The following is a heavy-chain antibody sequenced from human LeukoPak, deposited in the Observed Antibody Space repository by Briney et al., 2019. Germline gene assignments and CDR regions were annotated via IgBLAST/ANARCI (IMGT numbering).Heavy chain of an antibody. CDR2: INTDGSST. D-gene: IGHD6-13*01. V-gene: IGHV3-74*01. CDR1: GFTFSSYW. J-gene: IGHJ3*02. Sequence: GGSLRLSCAASGFTFSSYWMHWVRQAPGKGLVWVSRINTDGSSTSYADSVKGRFTISRDNAKNTLYLQMNSLRAEDTAVYYCARALYRLQLVQLGDAFDIWGQGTMVTVSS. CDR3: ARALYRLQLVQLGDAFDI.